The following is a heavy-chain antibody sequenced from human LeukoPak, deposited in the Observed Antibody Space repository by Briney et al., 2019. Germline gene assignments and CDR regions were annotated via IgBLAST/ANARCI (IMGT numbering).Heavy chain of an antibody. Sequence: GGSLRLSCTASGFNFSRNGMHWVRQAPGKGLEWVSAISGSGGSTYYAESVKGRFTISRDNSKNTLSLQMNSLRAEDTAVYYCASGGSIPSWGQGILVTVSS. CDR2: ISGSGGST. CDR1: GFNFSRNG. V-gene: IGHV3-23*01. D-gene: IGHD6-13*01. CDR3: ASGGSIPS. J-gene: IGHJ5*02.